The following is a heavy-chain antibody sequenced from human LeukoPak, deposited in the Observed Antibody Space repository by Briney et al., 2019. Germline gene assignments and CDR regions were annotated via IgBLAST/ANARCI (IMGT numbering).Heavy chain of an antibody. D-gene: IGHD2-8*01. CDR3: STDPRLLIY. CDR1: GLAFKIAW. V-gene: IGHV3-11*01. CDR2: ICGWGSDM. J-gene: IGHJ4*01. Sequence: GGSLSLSCAVSGLAFKIAWMRWARHARGEGREWLAYICGWGSDMYYADSVKGRFTISRDNAKNSLYLQMNSLRPDDTALYYCSTDPRLLIYWGHGTLVTVSS.